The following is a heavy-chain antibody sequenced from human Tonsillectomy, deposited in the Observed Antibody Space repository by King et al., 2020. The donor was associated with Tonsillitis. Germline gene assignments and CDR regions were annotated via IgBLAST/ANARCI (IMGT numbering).Heavy chain of an antibody. CDR1: GGSISDTW. CDR2: IYSSGTK. V-gene: IGHV4-59*01. J-gene: IGHJ5*02. Sequence: QLQESGPGLVKPSETLSLTCTVSGGSISDTWWTWIRQPPGKGLEWIGYIYSSGTKSYNPSLKSRVTISIDTSNNQFSLTLTAVTAADTAVDYCARVLRFFGGFDPWGXXSLVTGSS. D-gene: IGHD3-3*01. CDR3: ARVLRFFGGFDP.